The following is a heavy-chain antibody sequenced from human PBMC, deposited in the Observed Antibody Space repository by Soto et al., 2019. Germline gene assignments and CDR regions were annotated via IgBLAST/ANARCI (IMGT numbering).Heavy chain of an antibody. V-gene: IGHV4-31*03. D-gene: IGHD2-8*01. CDR3: ARWGVFCPGAVCAAPFAP. CDR1: GGSIRSSGLY. Sequence: SETLSLTCTVSGGSIRSSGLYWSWIRQHPGKGLEWIGYINDSGSTFYNPSLRNRLNISVDTSENQFSLRLSSVTAADTAVYFCARWGVFCPGAVCAAPFAPWGQEPRATVSP. J-gene: IGHJ5*02. CDR2: INDSGST.